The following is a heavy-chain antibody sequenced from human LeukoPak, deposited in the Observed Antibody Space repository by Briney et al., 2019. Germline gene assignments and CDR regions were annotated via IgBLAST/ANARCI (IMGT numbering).Heavy chain of an antibody. Sequence: ASVKVSCKASGYTFTGYYMHWVRQAPGQGLEWMGWINPNSGGTNYAQKFQGRVTMTRDTSISTAYMELSGLRSDDTAVYYCARDAGSSWDEHFDYWGQGTLVTVSS. D-gene: IGHD6-13*01. CDR3: ARDAGSSWDEHFDY. CDR2: INPNSGGT. J-gene: IGHJ4*02. CDR1: GYTFTGYY. V-gene: IGHV1-2*02.